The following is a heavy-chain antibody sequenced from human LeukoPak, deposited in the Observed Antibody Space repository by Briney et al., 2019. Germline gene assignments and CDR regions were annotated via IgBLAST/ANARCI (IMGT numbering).Heavy chain of an antibody. D-gene: IGHD2-2*01. CDR3: ARGYCSSTSCLHHWYFDL. V-gene: IGHV4-61*10. CDR1: GGSISNGTYY. J-gene: IGHJ2*01. CDR2: IYSSGIT. Sequence: PSETLSLTCTVSGGSISNGTYYWSWIRQPAGKGLEWIGRIYSSGITTYHPSLKSRVTISIDTSKNQFSLKLSSVTAADTAVYYCARGYCSSTSCLHHWYFDLWGRGTLVTVSS.